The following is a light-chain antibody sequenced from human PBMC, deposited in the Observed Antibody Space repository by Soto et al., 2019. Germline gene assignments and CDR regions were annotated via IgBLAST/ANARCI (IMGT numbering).Light chain of an antibody. V-gene: IGKV3-15*01. CDR3: QQYNSWPPLT. CDR1: QSVSSN. J-gene: IGKJ4*01. Sequence: EIVMTQSPATLSVSPGERATLSCRASQSVSSNLAWYQQKPGQAPRLLIYGASTRATGIPDRFSGSGSGTEFTLTISRLQSEDFAVYYCQQYNSWPPLTFGGGTKLEIK. CDR2: GAS.